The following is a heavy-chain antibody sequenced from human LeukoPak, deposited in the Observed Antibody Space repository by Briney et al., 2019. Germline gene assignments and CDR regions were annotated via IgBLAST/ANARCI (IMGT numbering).Heavy chain of an antibody. V-gene: IGHV3-23*01. J-gene: IGHJ4*02. D-gene: IGHD3-10*01. Sequence: GGSLRLSCVVSGLTLSNYGMSWVRQAPGKGLEGVSGISERRGSTKYADSVKGRFIISRETSKNRVYLQMSSLRVEDTAVYFCAKRGIVIRAVIIIGFHKEAYYFDYWGQGILVTVSS. CDR3: AKRGIVIRAVIIIGFHKEAYYFDY. CDR1: GLTLSNYG. CDR2: ISERRGST.